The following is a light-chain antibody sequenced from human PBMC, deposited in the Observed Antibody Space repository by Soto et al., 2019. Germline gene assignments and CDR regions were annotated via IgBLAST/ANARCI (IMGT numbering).Light chain of an antibody. CDR3: QQYCTSPPVA. V-gene: IGKV3-20*01. J-gene: IGKJ2*01. CDR1: QSISSSY. Sequence: EIVLTQSPGTLSLSPGDRATLSCRASQSISSSYLAWYQQKPGQAPRLLIFGASNRVTGIPHRFSGSGSGTDFTLTIDRLEPEDAAVYYCQQYCTSPPVAFGQGTKLKIK. CDR2: GAS.